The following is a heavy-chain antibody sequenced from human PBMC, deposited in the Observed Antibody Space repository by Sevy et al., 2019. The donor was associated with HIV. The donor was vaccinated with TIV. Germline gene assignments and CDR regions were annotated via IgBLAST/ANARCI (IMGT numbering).Heavy chain of an antibody. V-gene: IGHV3-21*01. D-gene: IGHD2-15*01. CDR1: GFTFSTST. CDR3: VRDGWNY. CDR2: MTSSGSYI. J-gene: IGHJ4*02. Sequence: GGSLRLSCAASGFTFSTSTMNWVRQAPGKGLEWVSLMTSSGSYILYADSVKGRFTISRDNAKNSVCLQMNSLRVEDTVVYYCVRDGWNYWGQGTLVTVSS.